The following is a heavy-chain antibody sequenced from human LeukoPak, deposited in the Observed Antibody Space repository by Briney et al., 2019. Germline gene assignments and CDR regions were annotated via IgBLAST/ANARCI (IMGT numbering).Heavy chain of an antibody. D-gene: IGHD3-22*01. Sequence: GESLKISCKGSGYRFTNYWIGWVRQMPGKGLEWMGVIYPGDSDTRYSPSFQGQVTISADKSISTAYLQWSSLKASDTAMYYCAIYYYDSSGYYPGIGYWGQGTLVTVSS. V-gene: IGHV5-51*01. CDR3: AIYYYDSSGYYPGIGY. J-gene: IGHJ4*02. CDR1: GYRFTNYW. CDR2: IYPGDSDT.